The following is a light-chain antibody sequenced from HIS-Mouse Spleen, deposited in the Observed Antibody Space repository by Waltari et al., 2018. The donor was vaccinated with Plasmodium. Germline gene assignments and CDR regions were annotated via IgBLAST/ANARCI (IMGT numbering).Light chain of an antibody. CDR3: QQYNNWSFT. V-gene: IGKV3-15*01. CDR1: QSVSSN. Sequence: EIVMTQSPATLPVSPGERATLPGRASQSVSSNLAWYQQKPGQAPRLLIYGSSTRATGIPARFSGSGSGTEFTLTISSLQSEDFAVYYCQQYNNWSFTFGPGTKVDIK. CDR2: GSS. J-gene: IGKJ3*01.